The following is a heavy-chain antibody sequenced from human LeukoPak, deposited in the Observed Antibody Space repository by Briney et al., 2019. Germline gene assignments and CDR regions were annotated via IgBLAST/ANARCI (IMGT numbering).Heavy chain of an antibody. V-gene: IGHV1-18*01. D-gene: IGHD3-10*01. Sequence: ASVKVSCKASGYTFTSYGISWVRQAPGQGLEWMGWISAYNGNTNYAQKLQGRVTMTTDTSTSTAYMELRSLRSDDTAVYYCARHGWLYDSGTYYTFDPWGQGTLVTVSS. CDR1: GYTFTSYG. CDR2: ISAYNGNT. CDR3: ARHGWLYDSGTYYTFDP. J-gene: IGHJ5*02.